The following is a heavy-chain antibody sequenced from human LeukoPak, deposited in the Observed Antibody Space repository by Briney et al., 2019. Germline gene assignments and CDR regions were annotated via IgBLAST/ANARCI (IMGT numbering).Heavy chain of an antibody. V-gene: IGHV4-59*01. Sequence: SETLSLTCTVSGGSISSYYWSWIRQPPGKGLEWIGYIYYSGSTNYNPSLKSRVTISVDTSKNQFSLKLSSVTAADTAVYYCASSIPVEMEGGVFDIWGQGTMVTVSS. D-gene: IGHD5-24*01. CDR1: GGSISSYY. J-gene: IGHJ3*02. CDR3: ASSIPVEMEGGVFDI. CDR2: IYYSGST.